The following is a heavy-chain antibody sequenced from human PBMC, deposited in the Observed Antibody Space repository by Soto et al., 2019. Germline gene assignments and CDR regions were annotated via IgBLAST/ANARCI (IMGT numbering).Heavy chain of an antibody. CDR1: GVSFSGYY. D-gene: IGHD1-26*01. Sequence: PSETLSLTCAVYGVSFSGYYWSWIRQPPGKGLEWIGEINHSGSTNYNPSLKSRVTISVDTSKNQFSLKLSSVTAADTAVYYCARDRRYSGSYYYYYGMDVWGQGTTVTVSS. CDR2: INHSGST. J-gene: IGHJ6*02. CDR3: ARDRRYSGSYYYYYGMDV. V-gene: IGHV4-34*01.